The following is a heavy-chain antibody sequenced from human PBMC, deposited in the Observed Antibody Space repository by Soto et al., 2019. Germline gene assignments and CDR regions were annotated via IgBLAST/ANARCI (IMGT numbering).Heavy chain of an antibody. V-gene: IGHV4-31*03. Sequence: PSETLSLTCTVSGGSISSGAYYWSWIRQHPGKGLEWIGYIYYSGSTYYNPSLESRVTLSVDTSRKQFSLKVSSVTAADTAVYYCARANYFDSSGPFDYWGPETLVTVSS. CDR3: ARANYFDSSGPFDY. CDR2: IYYSGST. D-gene: IGHD3-22*01. J-gene: IGHJ4*02. CDR1: GGSISSGAYY.